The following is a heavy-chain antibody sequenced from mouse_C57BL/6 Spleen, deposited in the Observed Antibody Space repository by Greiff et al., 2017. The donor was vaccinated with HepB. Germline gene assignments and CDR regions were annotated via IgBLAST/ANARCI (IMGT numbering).Heavy chain of an antibody. CDR2: INPSSGYT. CDR3: ARYRYSNYTYYFDY. J-gene: IGHJ2*01. D-gene: IGHD2-5*01. Sequence: QVQLKESGAELARPGASVKMSCKASGYTFTSYTMHWVKQRPGQGLEWIGYINPSSGYTKYNQKFKDKATLTADKSSSTAYMQLSSLTSEDSAVYYCARYRYSNYTYYFDYWGQGTTLTVSS. CDR1: GYTFTSYT. V-gene: IGHV1-4*01.